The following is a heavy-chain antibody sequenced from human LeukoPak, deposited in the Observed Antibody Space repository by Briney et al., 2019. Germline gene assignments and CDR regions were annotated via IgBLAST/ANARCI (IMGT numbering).Heavy chain of an antibody. J-gene: IGHJ4*02. CDR1: GFSFSSYG. D-gene: IGHD1-26*01. CDR3: ARDTNYLGALDY. Sequence: GRSLRLSCAASGFSFSSYGMHWVRQAPGKGLEWVAVIWYDGSNKYYADSVKGRFTISRDNSKNTLYLQMNSLRAEDTAVYYCARDTNYLGALDYWGQGTLVTVSS. CDR2: IWYDGSNK. V-gene: IGHV3-33*01.